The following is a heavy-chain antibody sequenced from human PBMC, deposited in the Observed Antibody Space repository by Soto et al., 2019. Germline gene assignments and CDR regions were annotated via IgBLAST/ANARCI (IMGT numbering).Heavy chain of an antibody. D-gene: IGHD3-3*01. CDR3: ATKRGETYYDFWSGSPVFLFDL. V-gene: IGHV1-24*01. CDR2: FDPEDGET. Sequence: ASVKVSCKVSGYTLTELSMHWVRQAPGKGLEWMGGFDPEDGETIYAQKFQGRVTMTEDTSTDTAYMELSSLRSEDTAVYYCATKRGETYYDFWSGSPVFLFDLRGQGSFVTGSS. J-gene: IGHJ5*02. CDR1: GYTLTELS.